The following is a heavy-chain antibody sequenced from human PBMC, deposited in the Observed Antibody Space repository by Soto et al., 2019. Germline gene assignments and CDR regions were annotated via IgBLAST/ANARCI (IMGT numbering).Heavy chain of an antibody. D-gene: IGHD3-10*01. Sequence: GESLKTSCKCSGYIFTSYWIIWVLQMPFKGLEWMGSIDPSDSYTNYSPSFQGHVTISVDMSKNQFSLRLSSVTAADTAVYYCARHRHAGSGSFDWFDPWGQGTLVTVSS. J-gene: IGHJ5*02. V-gene: IGHV5-10-1*01. CDR1: GYIFTSYW. CDR3: ARHRHAGSGSFDWFDP. CDR2: IDPSDSYT.